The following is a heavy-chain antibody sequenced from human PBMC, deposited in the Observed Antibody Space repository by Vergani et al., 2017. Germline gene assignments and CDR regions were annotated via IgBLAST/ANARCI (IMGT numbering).Heavy chain of an antibody. CDR2: IIPIFGTA. D-gene: IGHD3-10*01. CDR3: AGDRMVRGVIIGGVDY. V-gene: IGHV1-69*06. Sequence: QVQLVQSGAEVKKPGSSVKVSCKASGGTFTSYAISWVRQAPGQGLEWMGGIIPIFGTANYAQKFQGRVTITADKSTSTAYMELSSLRSEETAVYYCAGDRMVRGVIIGGVDYGGQGTLVTVSS. CDR1: GGTFTSYA. J-gene: IGHJ4*02.